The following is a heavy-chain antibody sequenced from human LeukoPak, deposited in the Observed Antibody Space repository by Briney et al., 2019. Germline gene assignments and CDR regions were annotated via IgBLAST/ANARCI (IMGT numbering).Heavy chain of an antibody. CDR2: INPNSGGT. CDR3: ATGTLVGATHFDY. CDR1: GYTFTGYY. D-gene: IGHD1-26*01. Sequence: ASVKVSCKASGYTFTGYYMHWVRQAPGQGLEWMGWINPNSGGTNYAQKFQGRVTMTRDTSISTAYMELSRLRSDDTAVYYCATGTLVGATHFDYWGQGTLVTVSS. V-gene: IGHV1-2*02. J-gene: IGHJ4*02.